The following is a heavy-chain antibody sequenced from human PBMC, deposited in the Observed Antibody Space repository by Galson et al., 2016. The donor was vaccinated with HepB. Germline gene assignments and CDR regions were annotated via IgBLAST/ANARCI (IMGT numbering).Heavy chain of an antibody. V-gene: IGHV3-30*18. J-gene: IGHJ3*01. Sequence: SLRLSCAASGFTFSDYGMHWVRQTPGKGLEWVAVISHDGTNKYYADSVKGRFTISRDNSKNTLYLQMNDLRAEDTGVFYCANYLGAYDILTDYRYPSKSDAFELWGQGTMVTVSS. CDR1: GFTFSDYG. CDR2: ISHDGTNK. D-gene: IGHD3-9*01. CDR3: ANYLGAYDILTDYRYPSKSDAFEL.